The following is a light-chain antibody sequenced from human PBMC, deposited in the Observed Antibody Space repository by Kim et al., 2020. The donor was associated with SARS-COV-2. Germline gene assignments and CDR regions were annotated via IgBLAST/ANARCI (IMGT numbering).Light chain of an antibody. CDR1: QSISSW. CDR3: QQFKTYPYT. CDR2: KAS. V-gene: IGKV1-5*03. J-gene: IGKJ2*01. Sequence: SASVGGRVTISCRASQSISSWLAWYQQKPGTAPHLLIYKASTLQSGVPPRFSGSGSGTEFTLTINSLQPDDFATYFCQQFKTYPYTFGRGTKLEI.